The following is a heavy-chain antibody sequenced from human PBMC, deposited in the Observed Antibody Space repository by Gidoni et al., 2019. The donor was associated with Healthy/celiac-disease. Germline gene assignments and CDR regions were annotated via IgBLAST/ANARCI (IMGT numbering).Heavy chain of an antibody. CDR1: GFTFDDYA. J-gene: IGHJ4*02. CDR3: AKEGPGGFYYFDY. Sequence: EVQLVESGGGLVQPGRSLRLSCAASGFTFDDYAMHWVRQAPGKGLEWVSGISWNSGSIGYADSVKGRFTISRDNAKNSLYLQMNSLRAEDTALYYCAKEGPGGFYYFDYWGQGTLVTVSS. CDR2: ISWNSGSI. D-gene: IGHD3-16*01. V-gene: IGHV3-9*01.